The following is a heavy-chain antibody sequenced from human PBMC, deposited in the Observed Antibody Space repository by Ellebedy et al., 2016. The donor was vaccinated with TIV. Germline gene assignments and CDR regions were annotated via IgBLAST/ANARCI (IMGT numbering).Heavy chain of an antibody. CDR1: GYTFTTYG. J-gene: IGHJ3*01. CDR3: ARDFFASGPDVPPPSHFLEAIDL. D-gene: IGHD2/OR15-2a*01. CDR2: ISTYNGYT. V-gene: IGHV1-18*01. Sequence: AASVKVSCKASGYTFTTYGISWVRQAPGQGLEWMGWISTYNGYTNYGQNLQDRVTMTADTSTSTAYMEVRSLTSDDTAVYYCARDFFASGPDVPPPSHFLEAIDLWGQGTMVTVSS.